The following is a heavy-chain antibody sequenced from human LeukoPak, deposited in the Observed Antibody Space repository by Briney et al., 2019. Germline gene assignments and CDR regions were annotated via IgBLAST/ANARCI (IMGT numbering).Heavy chain of an antibody. CDR3: ARDESSGYSSRGVFDI. D-gene: IGHD3-22*01. V-gene: IGHV3-69-1*02. Sequence: GGSLRLSCAASGFTFSNYDMNWVRQTPGKGLEWVSSLSSRSRYADSLKGRFTISRDNAKNSLYLQMNSLRAEDTAVYYCARDESSGYSSRGVFDIWGQGTMVTVSS. J-gene: IGHJ3*02. CDR2: LSSRSRY. CDR1: GFTFSNYD.